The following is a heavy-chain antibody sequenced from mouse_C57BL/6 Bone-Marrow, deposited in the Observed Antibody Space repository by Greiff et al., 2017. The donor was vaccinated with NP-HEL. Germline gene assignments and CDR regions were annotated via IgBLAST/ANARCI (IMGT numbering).Heavy chain of an antibody. D-gene: IGHD4-1*01. CDR3: TRSLTGRGYFDV. J-gene: IGHJ1*03. CDR2: IDPETGGT. Sequence: VHLVESGAELVRPGASVTLSCKASGYTFTDYEMHWVKQTPVHGLEWIGAIDPETGGTAYNQKFKGKAILTADKSSSTAYMELRSLTSEDSAVYYCTRSLTGRGYFDVWGTGTTVTVSS. V-gene: IGHV1-15*01. CDR1: GYTFTDYE.